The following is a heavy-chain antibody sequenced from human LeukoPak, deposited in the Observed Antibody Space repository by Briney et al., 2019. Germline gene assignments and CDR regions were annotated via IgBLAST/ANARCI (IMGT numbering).Heavy chain of an antibody. CDR3: AATYGSGSYYLGVDY. CDR1: GFTFSSYA. D-gene: IGHD3-10*01. Sequence: GGSLRLSCAASGFTFSSYAMSWVRQAPGKGLEWVSYISSSSSTIYYADSVKGRFTISRDNAKNSLYLQMNSLRAEDTAVYYCAATYGSGSYYLGVDYWGQGTLVTVSS. V-gene: IGHV3-48*01. CDR2: ISSSSSTI. J-gene: IGHJ4*02.